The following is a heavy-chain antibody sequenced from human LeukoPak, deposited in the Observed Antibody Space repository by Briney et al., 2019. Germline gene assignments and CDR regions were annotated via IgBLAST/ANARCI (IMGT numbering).Heavy chain of an antibody. Sequence: GGSLRLSCVASGFTFSTYAMTWVRQAPGKGLEWVSVISGSGRSGTNYADSVKGRFTISRDNSKNTLYLQMNSLRAEDTAVYYCARDRVNGCSSTSCPLLFDYWGQGTLVTVSS. V-gene: IGHV3-23*01. CDR2: ISGSGRSGT. CDR1: GFTFSTYA. D-gene: IGHD2-2*01. J-gene: IGHJ4*02. CDR3: ARDRVNGCSSTSCPLLFDY.